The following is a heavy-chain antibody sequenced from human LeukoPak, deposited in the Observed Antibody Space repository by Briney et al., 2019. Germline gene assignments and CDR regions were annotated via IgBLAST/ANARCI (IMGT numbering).Heavy chain of an antibody. V-gene: IGHV4-39*07. CDR3: ASLRFKGFWSGYYANWFDP. CDR1: GGSISSSIYY. D-gene: IGHD3-3*01. CDR2: IYHSGDT. J-gene: IGHJ5*02. Sequence: SETLSLTCTVSGGSISSSIYYWGWIRQPPGKGLEWIGEIYHSGDTNYNPSLKSRVTISVDTSKNQFSLKLSSVTAADTAVYYCASLRFKGFWSGYYANWFDPWGQGTLVTVSS.